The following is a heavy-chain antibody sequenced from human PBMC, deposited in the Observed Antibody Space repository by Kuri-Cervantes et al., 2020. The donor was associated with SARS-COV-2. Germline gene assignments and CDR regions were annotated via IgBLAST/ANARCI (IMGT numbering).Heavy chain of an antibody. CDR1: GGSISSSNYY. V-gene: IGHV4-39*07. Sequence: SETLSLTCTVSGGSISSSNYYWGWIRQSPGKGLEWIGSIYYSGITYYSPSLEGRVTILVDTSKNQFSLKVKSVTAADTALYYCARGSSPTALIDYWGQGTLVTVSS. CDR2: IYYSGIT. D-gene: IGHD6-13*01. J-gene: IGHJ4*02. CDR3: ARGSSPTALIDY.